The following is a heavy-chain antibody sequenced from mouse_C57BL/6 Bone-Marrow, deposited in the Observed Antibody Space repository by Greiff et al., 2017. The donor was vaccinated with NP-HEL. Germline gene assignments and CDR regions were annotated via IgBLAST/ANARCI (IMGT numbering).Heavy chain of an antibody. CDR3: ARWGTPVEVHYFDY. D-gene: IGHD2-14*01. CDR2: IYPGGGYT. V-gene: IGHV1-63*01. Sequence: QVQLQQSGAELVRPGTSVKMSCKASGYTFTNYWIGWAKQRPGHGLEWIGDIYPGGGYTNYNEEFKGKATLTADKSSSTAYMQFSSLTSEYSAIYYCARWGTPVEVHYFDYWGQGTTLTVSS. CDR1: GYTFTNYW. J-gene: IGHJ2*01.